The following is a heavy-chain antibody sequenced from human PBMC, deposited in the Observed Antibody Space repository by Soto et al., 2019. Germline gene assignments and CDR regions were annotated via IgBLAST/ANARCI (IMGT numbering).Heavy chain of an antibody. CDR3: ARGPFCCSS. J-gene: IGHJ4*02. CDR2: INSDGSST. Sequence: EVQRVESGGGLVQPGGSLRLSCAASGFTFSSYWMHWVRQAPGKGLVWVSRINSDGSSTSYADSVKGRFTIYRDNAKKNVYLLINCPRDEDTAVYYCARGPFCCSSWGQGTLVTVSS. D-gene: IGHD6-13*01. CDR1: GFTFSSYW. V-gene: IGHV3-74*01.